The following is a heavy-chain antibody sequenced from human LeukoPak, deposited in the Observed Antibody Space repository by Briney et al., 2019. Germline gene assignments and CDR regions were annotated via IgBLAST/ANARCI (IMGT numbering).Heavy chain of an antibody. CDR2: ISSSSSYI. V-gene: IGHV3-21*01. J-gene: IGHJ5*02. Sequence: PGGSLRLSCAASGFTFSSYSMNWVRQAPGKGLEWVSSISSSSSYIYYADSVKGRFTISRDNAKNSLYLQMNSLRAEDTAVYYCARDHAGLCSGRSCYRWFDPWGQGTLVTVSP. D-gene: IGHD2-15*01. CDR1: GFTFSSYS. CDR3: ARDHAGLCSGRSCYRWFDP.